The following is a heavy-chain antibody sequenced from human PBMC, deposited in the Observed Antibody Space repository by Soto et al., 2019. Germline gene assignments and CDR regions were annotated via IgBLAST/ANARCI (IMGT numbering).Heavy chain of an antibody. J-gene: IGHJ3*02. V-gene: IGHV3-33*01. Sequence: GGSLRLSCAASGFTFSSCGMHWVRQAPGKGLEWVAVIWYDGSNKYYADSVKGRFTISRDNSKNTLYLQMNSLRAEDTAVYYCARDGDYDFWSGYYIAYAFDIWGQGTMVTVSS. CDR2: IWYDGSNK. CDR1: GFTFSSCG. CDR3: ARDGDYDFWSGYYIAYAFDI. D-gene: IGHD3-3*01.